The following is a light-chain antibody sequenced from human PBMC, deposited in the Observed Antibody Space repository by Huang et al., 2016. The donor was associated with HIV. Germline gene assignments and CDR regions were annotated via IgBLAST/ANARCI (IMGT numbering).Light chain of an antibody. J-gene: IGKJ5*01. CDR1: QDISSW. Sequence: IQLTQSPSSVSPSEGDTVRITCRASQDISSWLAWYQQKPREAPTLLIHSTSILQSGVPSRFNGSGSGTDFFLTINSLRPDDFATYYCQQANMYPRSFGQGTRLDIK. CDR2: STS. CDR3: QQANMYPRS. V-gene: IGKV1-12*01.